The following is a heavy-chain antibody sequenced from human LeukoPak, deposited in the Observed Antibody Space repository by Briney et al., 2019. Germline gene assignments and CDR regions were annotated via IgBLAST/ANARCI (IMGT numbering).Heavy chain of an antibody. D-gene: IGHD3-22*01. CDR1: GYTFTGYY. Sequence: ASVTVSRKASGYTFTGYYMHWVRQAPGQGLEWMGWINPNSGGTNYAQKFQGRVTMTRDTSISTAYMELSRLRSDDTAVYYCARAGYYYDSSGYPFDYWGQGTLVTVSS. CDR3: ARAGYYYDSSGYPFDY. V-gene: IGHV1-2*02. CDR2: INPNSGGT. J-gene: IGHJ4*02.